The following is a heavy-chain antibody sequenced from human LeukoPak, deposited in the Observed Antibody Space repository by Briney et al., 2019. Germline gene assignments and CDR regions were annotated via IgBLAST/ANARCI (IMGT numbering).Heavy chain of an antibody. J-gene: IGHJ4*02. V-gene: IGHV4-4*07. CDR2: IVPSGST. CDR1: GASIRSYY. D-gene: IGHD6-13*01. CDR3: AKEGAAPGPDFDY. Sequence: SETLSLTCTVSGASIRSYYWSWIRQPAGKGLEWIGRIVPSGSTTYSPSLKSRVTMSVDTSKNQFSLKLNSVPAADTAVYYCAKEGAAPGPDFDYWGQGTQVIVSS.